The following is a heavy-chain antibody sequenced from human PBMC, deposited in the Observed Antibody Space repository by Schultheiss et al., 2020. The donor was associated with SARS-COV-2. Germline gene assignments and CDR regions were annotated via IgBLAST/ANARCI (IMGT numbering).Heavy chain of an antibody. Sequence: GGSLRLSCAASGFTFSNAWMSWVRQAPGKGLEWVGRIKSKTDGGTTDYAAPVKGRFTISRDNSKNTLYLQMNSLRAEDTAVYYCARGGRSSWEDYYYMDVWGKGTTVTVSS. V-gene: IGHV3-15*01. D-gene: IGHD6-13*01. J-gene: IGHJ6*03. CDR1: GFTFSNAW. CDR2: IKSKTDGGTT. CDR3: ARGGRSSWEDYYYMDV.